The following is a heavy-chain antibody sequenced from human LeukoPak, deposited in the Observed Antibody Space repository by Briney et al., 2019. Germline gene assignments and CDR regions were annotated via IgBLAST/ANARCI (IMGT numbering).Heavy chain of an antibody. CDR3: ARGRYCSSTSCPYDWFDP. D-gene: IGHD2-2*01. J-gene: IGHJ5*02. Sequence: ASVTVSRMAPVYTFTSYNINWVRQASAQGLERMGWMNPNSRNTGYAQKFQGRVTKTRNTSIRKAYMALSSLRFEDKAVYYCARGRYCSSTSCPYDWFDPWGQGTLVTVSS. CDR1: VYTFTSYN. V-gene: IGHV1-8*02. CDR2: MNPNSRNT.